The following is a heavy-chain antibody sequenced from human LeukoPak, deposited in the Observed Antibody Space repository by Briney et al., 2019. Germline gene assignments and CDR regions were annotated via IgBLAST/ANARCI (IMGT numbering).Heavy chain of an antibody. CDR1: GGTFSSYA. V-gene: IGHV1-69*05. D-gene: IGHD5-18*01. J-gene: IGHJ6*03. Sequence: SVKVSCKASGGTFSSYAISWVRQAPGQGLEWMGRIIPIFGTANYAQRFQGRVTITTDESTSTAYMELSSLRSEDTAVYYCARGPGAAMVDILDYYYYMDVWGKGTTVTVSS. CDR2: IIPIFGTA. CDR3: ARGPGAAMVDILDYYYYMDV.